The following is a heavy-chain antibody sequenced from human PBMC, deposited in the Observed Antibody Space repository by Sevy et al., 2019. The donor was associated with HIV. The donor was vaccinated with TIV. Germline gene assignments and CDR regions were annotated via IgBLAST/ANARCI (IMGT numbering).Heavy chain of an antibody. D-gene: IGHD2-21*02. V-gene: IGHV4-4*02. CDR2: ISYSGRT. CDR3: AREGTATSFDY. Sequence: SDTLSLTCAVSGGSINSDTWWSWVRQPPGKGLEWIGEISYSGRTNYNPSLKSRVTISLDKSNRQFSLKLSSVTAADTAVYYCAREGTATSFDYWDQGTLVTVSS. J-gene: IGHJ4*02. CDR1: GGSINSDTW.